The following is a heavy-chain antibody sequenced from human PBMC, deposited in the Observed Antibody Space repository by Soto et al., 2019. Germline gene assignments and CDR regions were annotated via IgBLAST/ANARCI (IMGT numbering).Heavy chain of an antibody. V-gene: IGHV3-21*06. CDR1: GCTITRYS. Sequence: VQLVESGGGLVKPGGSQRLSCAASGCTITRYSMNWVRQAPGKGLEWVSSISSTTNYIYYGDSMKGRFTISRDNAKNSLYLEMNSLRAEDTAVYYCARESEDLTSNFDYWGQGTLVTVSS. CDR3: ARESEDLTSNFDY. CDR2: ISSTTNYI. J-gene: IGHJ4*02.